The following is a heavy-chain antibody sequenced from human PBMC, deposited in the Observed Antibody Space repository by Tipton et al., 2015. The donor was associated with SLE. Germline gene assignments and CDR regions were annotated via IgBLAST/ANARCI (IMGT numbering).Heavy chain of an antibody. V-gene: IGHV4-59*01. CDR3: ARAVNWGLFDY. J-gene: IGHJ4*02. CDR1: GGSISSYH. Sequence: LSLTCTVSGGSISSYHWSWIRQPPGKGLEWIGYIYYSGSTNYNPSLKSRVTISVDTSKNQFSLKLSSVTAADTAVYYCARAVNWGLFDYWGQGTLVTVSS. D-gene: IGHD7-27*01. CDR2: IYYSGST.